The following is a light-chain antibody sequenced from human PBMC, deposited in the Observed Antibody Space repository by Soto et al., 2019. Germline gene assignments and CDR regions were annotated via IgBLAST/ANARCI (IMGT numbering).Light chain of an antibody. Sequence: DIQMTQSPSTLSASVRDRVTLTCRASQTISTWLAWYQQKPGKAPKLLIYGASSLQTGVPSRFSGSGSGTEFTLTISSLQPDDFATYYCQQYNSYSYTFGQGTKLEIK. J-gene: IGKJ2*01. CDR1: QTISTW. CDR2: GAS. V-gene: IGKV1-5*01. CDR3: QQYNSYSYT.